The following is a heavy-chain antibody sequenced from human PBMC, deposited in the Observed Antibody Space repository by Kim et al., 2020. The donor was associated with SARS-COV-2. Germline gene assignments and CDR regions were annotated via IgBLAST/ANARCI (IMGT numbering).Heavy chain of an antibody. Sequence: KYDSTSLKTRLTISKDTSKNLVVLTMTNMDPVDTATYYCARIRGPIVAMDVWGQGTTVTVSS. J-gene: IGHJ6*02. CDR2: K. D-gene: IGHD3-22*01. CDR3: ARIRGPIVAMDV. V-gene: IGHV2-70*01.